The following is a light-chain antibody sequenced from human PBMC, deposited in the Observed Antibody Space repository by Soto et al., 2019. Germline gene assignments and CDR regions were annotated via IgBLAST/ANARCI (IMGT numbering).Light chain of an antibody. V-gene: IGKV1-5*03. CDR1: QSINSW. Sequence: DIQMTQSPSTLSASVGDRVTITCRASQSINSWLAWYQQRLGQAPKLLIYKASSLESGVPSRFSGSGSETEFTLTITSLQPDDFATYYCQQYSTYSLTFGRGTKVEIK. J-gene: IGKJ4*01. CDR2: KAS. CDR3: QQYSTYSLT.